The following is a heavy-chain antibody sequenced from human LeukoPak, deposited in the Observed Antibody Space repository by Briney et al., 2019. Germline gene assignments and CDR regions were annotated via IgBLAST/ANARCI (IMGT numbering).Heavy chain of an antibody. CDR2: INPNSGGT. CDR1: GYTFTGYY. D-gene: IGHD2-2*01. Sequence: GASVKVSCKASGYTFTGYYMHWVRQAPGQGLEWMGWINPNSGGTNCAQKFQGRVTMTRDTSISTAYMELSRLRSDDTAVYYCARKSLGYCSSTSCYGSMDVWGKGTTVTVSS. J-gene: IGHJ6*03. CDR3: ARKSLGYCSSTSCYGSMDV. V-gene: IGHV1-2*02.